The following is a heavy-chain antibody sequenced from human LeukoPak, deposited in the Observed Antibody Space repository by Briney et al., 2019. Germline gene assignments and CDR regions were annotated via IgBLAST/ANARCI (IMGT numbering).Heavy chain of an antibody. CDR1: GGSISSGNYH. J-gene: IGHJ6*03. D-gene: IGHD3-10*01. Sequence: SSQALSLTCTVSGGSISSGNYHWSWIRQPPGKGLECIGYIYYSGNTYYNPSLKSRVTISVDTSKNQFSLKLRSLTAADTAVYYCARDREAYGSGLHYYYYMDVWGKGTTVTVSS. V-gene: IGHV4-30-4*08. CDR2: IYYSGNT. CDR3: ARDREAYGSGLHYYYYMDV.